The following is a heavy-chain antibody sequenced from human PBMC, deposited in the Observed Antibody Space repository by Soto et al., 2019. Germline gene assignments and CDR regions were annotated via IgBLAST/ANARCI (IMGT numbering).Heavy chain of an antibody. Sequence: ASVKVSCKASGYTFTSYGISWVRQAPGQGLEWMGWISAYNGNTNYAQKLQGRVTMTTDTSTSTAYMELRSLRSDDTAVYYCANEDYNNWNYDLGPTKVGYWGQGTLVTVSS. J-gene: IGHJ4*02. CDR1: GYTFTSYG. V-gene: IGHV1-18*01. D-gene: IGHD1-7*01. CDR3: ANEDYNNWNYDLGPTKVGY. CDR2: ISAYNGNT.